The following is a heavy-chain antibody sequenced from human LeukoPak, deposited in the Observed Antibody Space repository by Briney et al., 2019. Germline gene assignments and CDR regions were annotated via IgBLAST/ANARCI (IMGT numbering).Heavy chain of an antibody. V-gene: IGHV1-24*01. Sequence: GASVKVSCKVFGYTLTELSMHWVRQAPGKGLEWMGGFDPEDGETIYAQKFQGRVTMTEDTSTDTAYMELSSLRSEDTAVYYCATSDIVLMVYAPFDYWGQGTLVTVSS. D-gene: IGHD2-8*01. CDR3: ATSDIVLMVYAPFDY. J-gene: IGHJ4*02. CDR2: FDPEDGET. CDR1: GYTLTELS.